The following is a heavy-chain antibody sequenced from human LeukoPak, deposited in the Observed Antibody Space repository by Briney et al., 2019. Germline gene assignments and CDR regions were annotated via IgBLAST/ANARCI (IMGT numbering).Heavy chain of an antibody. Sequence: ASVKVSCKASGYTFTGYYMHWVRQAPGQGLEWMGWINPNSGGTNYAQKFQGRVTMTRDTSISTAYMELSRLRSDDTAVYYCARWDYSSGWYNYYYYMDVWGKGTTVTVSS. CDR3: ARWDYSSGWYNYYYYMDV. V-gene: IGHV1-2*02. J-gene: IGHJ6*03. CDR2: INPNSGGT. D-gene: IGHD6-19*01. CDR1: GYTFTGYY.